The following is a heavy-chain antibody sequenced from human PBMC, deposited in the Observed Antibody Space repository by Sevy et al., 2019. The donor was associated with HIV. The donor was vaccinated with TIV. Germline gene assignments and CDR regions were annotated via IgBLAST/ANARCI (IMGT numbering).Heavy chain of an antibody. J-gene: IGHJ4*02. CDR3: ATARDYYDSSGYYPQGFDY. V-gene: IGHV1-2*02. Sequence: ASVKVSCKASGYTFTGYYMHWVRQAPGQGLEWMGWINPNRGGTNYAQKFQGRVTMTRDTSISTAYMELSRLRSDDTAVYYCATARDYYDSSGYYPQGFDYWGQGTLVTVSS. CDR1: GYTFTGYY. CDR2: INPNRGGT. D-gene: IGHD3-22*01.